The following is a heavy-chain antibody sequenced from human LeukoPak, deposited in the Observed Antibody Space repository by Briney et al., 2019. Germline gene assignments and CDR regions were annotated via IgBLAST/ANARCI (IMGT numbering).Heavy chain of an antibody. V-gene: IGHV4-34*01. D-gene: IGHD4-17*01. CDR1: GGSFSGYY. CDR3: ARGRGVTTATRYFDL. J-gene: IGHJ2*01. Sequence: PSETLSLTCAVYGGSFSGYYWSWIRQPPGKGLEWIGEINHSGSTNYNPSLKSRVTISVDTSKDQFSLKLSSVTAADTAVYYCARGRGVTTATRYFDLWGRGTLVTVSS. CDR2: INHSGST.